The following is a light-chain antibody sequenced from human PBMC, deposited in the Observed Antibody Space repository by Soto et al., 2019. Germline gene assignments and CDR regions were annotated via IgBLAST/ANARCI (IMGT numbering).Light chain of an antibody. Sequence: QSVLTQSPSVSAAPGKTVTISCSGSSSNIGNNYVSWYQQLPGTAPKLLIYDNNKRPSGIPDRFSGSKSGTSGTLDITGLQTGDEADYYCATWDGSLPGEVFGGGTKLTVL. CDR3: ATWDGSLPGEV. V-gene: IGLV1-51*01. CDR2: DNN. J-gene: IGLJ2*01. CDR1: SSNIGNNY.